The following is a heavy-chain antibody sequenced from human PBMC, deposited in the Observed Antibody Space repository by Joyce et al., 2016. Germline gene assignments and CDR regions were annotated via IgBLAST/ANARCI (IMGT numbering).Heavy chain of an antibody. CDR1: GFSLNTSGVG. V-gene: IGHV2-5*02. J-gene: IGHJ4*02. CDR3: AVSGGAYKFGY. Sequence: QITLKESGPTLVKPTQTLTLTCSFSGFSLNTSGVGVGWIRQPPGKALDWLALIYWDDDQQYSPSLKSRVTVTKETSRNQVVLIMTDMDPVDTATYYCAVSGGAYKFGYWGQGTLVTVSS. CDR2: IYWDDDQ. D-gene: IGHD5-24*01.